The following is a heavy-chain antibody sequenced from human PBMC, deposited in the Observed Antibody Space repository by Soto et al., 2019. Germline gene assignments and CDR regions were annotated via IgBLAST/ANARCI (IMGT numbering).Heavy chain of an antibody. CDR2: ISSSGSTI. CDR3: ALMRDTVTQRGYYYYYGMDV. CDR1: GFTFSSYE. V-gene: IGHV3-48*03. D-gene: IGHD4-4*01. J-gene: IGHJ6*02. Sequence: HPGGSLRLSCAASGFTFSSYEMNWVRQAPGKGLEWVSYISSSGSTIYYADSVKGRFTISRDNAKNSLYLQMNSLRAEDTAVYYCALMRDTVTQRGYYYYYGMDVWGQGTTVTVSS.